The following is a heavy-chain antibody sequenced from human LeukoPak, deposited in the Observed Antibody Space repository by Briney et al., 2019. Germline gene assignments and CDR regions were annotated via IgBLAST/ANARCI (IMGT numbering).Heavy chain of an antibody. D-gene: IGHD1-14*01. CDR1: GFTFSNYW. J-gene: IGHJ4*02. Sequence: GGSLRLSCAASGFTFSNYWMHWGRQAPGKGLVWVSRINSDGSSTTYADSVKGRFTISRDNAKNTLYLQMNSLRAEDTAVYFCARRYRSSSDYWGQGTLVAVSS. CDR3: ARRYRSSSDY. V-gene: IGHV3-74*01. CDR2: INSDGSST.